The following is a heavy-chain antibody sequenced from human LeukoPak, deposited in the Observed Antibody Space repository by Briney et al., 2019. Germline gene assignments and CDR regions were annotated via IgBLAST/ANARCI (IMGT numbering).Heavy chain of an antibody. Sequence: GGSLRLSCAASGFTFSDYYMSWIRQAPGKGLGWVSYISSSGSTIYYADSVKGRFTISRDNAKNSLYLQMNSLRAEDTAVYYCARISRSYCSSTSCYTDDAFDTWGQGTMVTVSS. CDR3: ARISRSYCSSTSCYTDDAFDT. CDR1: GFTFSDYY. V-gene: IGHV3-11*04. CDR2: ISSSGSTI. J-gene: IGHJ3*02. D-gene: IGHD2-2*02.